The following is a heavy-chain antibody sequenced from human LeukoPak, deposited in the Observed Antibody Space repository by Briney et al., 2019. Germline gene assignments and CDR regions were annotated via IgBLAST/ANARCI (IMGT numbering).Heavy chain of an antibody. CDR2: ISGSGGST. CDR3: AKDNGYYDSSGYYYNWFDP. J-gene: IGHJ5*02. V-gene: IGHV3-23*01. CDR1: EFTFSSYA. Sequence: GGSLRLSCAASEFTFSSYAMSWVRQAPGKGLEWVSAISGSGGSTYYADSVKGRFTISRDNSKNTLYLQMNSLRAEDTAVYYCAKDNGYYDSSGYYYNWFDPWGQGTLVTVSS. D-gene: IGHD3-22*01.